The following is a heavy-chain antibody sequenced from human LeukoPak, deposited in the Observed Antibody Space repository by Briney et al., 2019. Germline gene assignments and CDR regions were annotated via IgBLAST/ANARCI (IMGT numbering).Heavy chain of an antibody. V-gene: IGHV3-30*02. J-gene: IGHJ6*03. CDR3: AKDYGSQRSYYYYYMDV. CDR1: GFTFSDYG. D-gene: IGHD6-25*01. Sequence: GGSLRLSCAASGFTFSDYGLHWVRQAPGKGLEWVAFIRYDGSNKYYADSVKGRFTISRDNSKNTLYLQMNSLRAEDTAVYYCAKDYGSQRSYYYYYMDVWGKGTTVTVSS. CDR2: IRYDGSNK.